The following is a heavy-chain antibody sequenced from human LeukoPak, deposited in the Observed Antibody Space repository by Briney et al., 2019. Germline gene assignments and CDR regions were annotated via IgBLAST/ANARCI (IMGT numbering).Heavy chain of an antibody. D-gene: IGHD3-3*01. CDR3: ARDLTKRFGFDY. V-gene: IGHV4-59*01. CDR2: LFPGGST. Sequence: SETLSLTCTVSGVSISSYYWSWIRQPPGKRLEWIGYLFPGGSTNYNPALKSRMTTSLDTSKNQLSLKLTSVTAADTAVYFCARDLTKRFGFDYWGQGALVTVSS. J-gene: IGHJ4*02. CDR1: GVSISSYY.